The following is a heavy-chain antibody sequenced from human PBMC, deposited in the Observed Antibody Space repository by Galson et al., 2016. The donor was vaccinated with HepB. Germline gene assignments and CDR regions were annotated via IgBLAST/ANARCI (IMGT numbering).Heavy chain of an antibody. V-gene: IGHV3-33*01. Sequence: SLRLSCAASGFTFNTYAMHWVRQAPGKGLEWLTTLWYGGSNKYYADSVKGRFTISRDTSKNTLYLQMNSLRAEDTAVYYCARGVPALRSGFDSWGRGTLVTVSS. CDR2: LWYGGSNK. CDR3: ARGVPALRSGFDS. J-gene: IGHJ5*01. D-gene: IGHD2-2*01. CDR1: GFTFNTYA.